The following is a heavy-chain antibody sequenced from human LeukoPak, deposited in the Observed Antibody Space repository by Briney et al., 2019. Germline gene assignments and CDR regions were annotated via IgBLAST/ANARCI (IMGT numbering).Heavy chain of an antibody. V-gene: IGHV2-5*01. J-gene: IGHJ4*02. CDR3: AHCYGSGSYYIPDY. Sequence: SGPTLVNPTQTLTLTCTFSGFSLSTSGVGVGWIRQPPGKALEWLALIYWNDDKRYSPSLKSRLTITKDTSKNQVVLTMTNMDPVDTATYYRAHCYGSGSYYIPDYWGQGTLVTVSS. D-gene: IGHD3-10*01. CDR2: IYWNDDK. CDR1: GFSLSTSGVG.